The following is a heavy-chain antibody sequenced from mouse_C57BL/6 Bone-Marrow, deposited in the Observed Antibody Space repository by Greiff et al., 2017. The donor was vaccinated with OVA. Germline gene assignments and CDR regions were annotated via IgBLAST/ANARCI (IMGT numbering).Heavy chain of an antibody. CDR2: ISSGGSYT. Sequence: EVQLVESGGDLVKPGGSLKLSCAASGFTFSSYGMSWVRQTPDKRLEWVATISSGGSYTYYPDSVKGRFTISRDNAKNTLYLQMSSLKSEDTAMYYCARQIYDGYPYYFDYWGQGTTLTVSS. J-gene: IGHJ2*01. CDR1: GFTFSSYG. D-gene: IGHD2-3*01. V-gene: IGHV5-6*01. CDR3: ARQIYDGYPYYFDY.